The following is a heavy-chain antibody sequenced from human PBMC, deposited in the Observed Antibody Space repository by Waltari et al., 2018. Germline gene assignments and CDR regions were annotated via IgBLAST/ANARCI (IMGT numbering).Heavy chain of an antibody. J-gene: IGHJ6*02. D-gene: IGHD3-3*01. CDR2: INPNRGGT. Sequence: QVQLVQSGAEVKKPGASVKVSCKASGYTFTGYYMHWVRQAPGQGLEWMGWINPNRGGTNYAQKFQGWVTMTRDTSISTAYMELSRLRSDDTAVYYCARELDFWNKSYYYYGMDVWGQGTTVTVSS. CDR1: GYTFTGYY. V-gene: IGHV1-2*04. CDR3: ARELDFWNKSYYYYGMDV.